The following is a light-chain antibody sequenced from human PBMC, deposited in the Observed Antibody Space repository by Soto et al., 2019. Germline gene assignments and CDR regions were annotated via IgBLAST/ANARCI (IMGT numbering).Light chain of an antibody. V-gene: IGKV3D-7*01. CDR3: QQYYT. CDR2: GAS. Sequence: ESVLTQSPGTLSLSPGERATLSCRARQSVSNSYFSWYQQKPGQAPRLLIYGASTRATGIPARFSGSASWTEFTLPISSLPSDDCAVYYCQQYYTFGQGTKLEIK. CDR1: QSVSNSY. J-gene: IGKJ2*01.